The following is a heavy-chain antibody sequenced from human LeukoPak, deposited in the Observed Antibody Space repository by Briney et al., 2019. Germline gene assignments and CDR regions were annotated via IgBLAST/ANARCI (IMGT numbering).Heavy chain of an antibody. CDR2: INNGGSYA. CDR1: GFTFSSYW. CDR3: ARINYEGDS. Sequence: GGSLRLSCVASGFTFSSYWLQWVRQAPGKGLVWVSHINNGGSYATYAESVKGRFTISRDNAKNTLFLQVNSLRAEDTAVYYCARINYEGDSWGQGTLVTVSS. J-gene: IGHJ4*02. V-gene: IGHV3-74*01. D-gene: IGHD3-16*01.